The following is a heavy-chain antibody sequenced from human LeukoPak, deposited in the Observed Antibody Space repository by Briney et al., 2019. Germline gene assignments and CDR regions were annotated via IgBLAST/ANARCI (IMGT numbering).Heavy chain of an antibody. J-gene: IGHJ4*02. Sequence: ASVTVSCKASGYTFTSYGISWVRQAPGQGLEWMGWISPYNGNTNYAQKLQGRVSMTTDTPTSTAYMELRSLRSDDTAVYYCARDDRTSSYYDSSGYYFDYWGQGTLVTVST. D-gene: IGHD3-22*01. CDR3: ARDDRTSSYYDSSGYYFDY. CDR1: GYTFTSYG. CDR2: ISPYNGNT. V-gene: IGHV1-18*01.